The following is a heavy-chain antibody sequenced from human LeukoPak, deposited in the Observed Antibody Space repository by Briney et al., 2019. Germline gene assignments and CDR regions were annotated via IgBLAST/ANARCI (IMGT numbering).Heavy chain of an antibody. D-gene: IGHD6-19*01. Sequence: GGTLRLSCAASGFTFSSYGMSWVRQAPGKGLEWVSAISGSGGSTYYADSVKGRFTISRDNSKNTLYLQMNSLRAEDTAVYYCASLGYSSIPDDPWGQGTLVTVSS. V-gene: IGHV3-23*01. CDR2: ISGSGGST. CDR3: ASLGYSSIPDDP. J-gene: IGHJ5*02. CDR1: GFTFSSYG.